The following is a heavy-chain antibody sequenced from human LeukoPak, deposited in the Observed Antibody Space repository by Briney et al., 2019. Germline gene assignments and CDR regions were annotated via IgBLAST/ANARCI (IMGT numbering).Heavy chain of an antibody. D-gene: IGHD2-21*01. CDR3: ARDIVAASSDGFDV. CDR1: GGSVSSFF. CDR2: MFANGNA. J-gene: IGHJ3*01. V-gene: IGHV4-4*07. Sequence: PSETLSLTCSVSGGSVSSFFWSWIRQPAGRELEWLGRMFANGNANYNPSLKSRISMSVDTSKSQFSLTLTSVTAADTAIYYCARDIVAASSDGFDVWGQGTTVMVSS.